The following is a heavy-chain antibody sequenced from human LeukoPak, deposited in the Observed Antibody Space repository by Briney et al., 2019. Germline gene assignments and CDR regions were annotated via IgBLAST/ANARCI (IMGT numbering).Heavy chain of an antibody. CDR3: TTDSPHYYDSSGPMDA. CDR2: IKRETDGGTT. D-gene: IGHD3-22*01. Sequence: GGSLRLACAASGFTFSSYAISWVRQAPGKGLEWVGRIKRETDGGTTDYAAPVKGRFTISRDDSKNTLYMQMNSLKTEDTAMYYCTTDSPHYYDSSGPMDAWGQGTTVTVSS. J-gene: IGHJ6*02. CDR1: GFTFSSYA. V-gene: IGHV3-15*01.